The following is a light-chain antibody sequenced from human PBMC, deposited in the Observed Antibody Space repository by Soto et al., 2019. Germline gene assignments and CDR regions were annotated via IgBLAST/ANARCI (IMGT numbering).Light chain of an antibody. Sequence: EKVMTQSPATLSVSPGERATLSCRASQNVKTRLAWYQQKPGQAPRLLIYEAFTRATGIPARFSGSASGTEFTLTISSLQSEDFAVYYCQQYDEWTLTFGGGTKVEIK. CDR2: EAF. V-gene: IGKV3-15*01. J-gene: IGKJ4*01. CDR1: QNVKTR. CDR3: QQYDEWTLT.